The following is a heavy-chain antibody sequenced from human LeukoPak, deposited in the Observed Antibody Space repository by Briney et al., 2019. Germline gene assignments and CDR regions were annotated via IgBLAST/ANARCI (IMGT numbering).Heavy chain of an antibody. CDR2: IYYSGST. J-gene: IGHJ3*02. V-gene: IGHV4-39*07. CDR3: ARTTLGAFDI. Sequence: PSETLSLTCTVSGGSISSSSYYWGWIRQPPGKGLEWIGSIYYSGSTYYNPSLKSRVTISVDTSKNQFSLKLSSVTAADTAVYYCARTTLGAFDIWGQGTMVTVSS. CDR1: GGSISSSSYY. D-gene: IGHD1-26*01.